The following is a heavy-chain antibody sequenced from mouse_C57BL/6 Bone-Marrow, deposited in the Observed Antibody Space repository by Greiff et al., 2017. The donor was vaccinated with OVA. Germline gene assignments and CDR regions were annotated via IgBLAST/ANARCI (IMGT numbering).Heavy chain of an antibody. D-gene: IGHD1-1*01. V-gene: IGHV5-6*01. CDR1: GFTFSSYG. Sequence: EVKLVESGGDLVKPGGSLKLSCAASGFTFSSYGMSWVRQTPDKRLEWVATISSGGSYTYYPDSVKGRFTISRDNAKNTLYLQMSSLKSEDTAMYYCARHRMTTVADYYAMDYWGQGTSVTVSS. J-gene: IGHJ4*01. CDR3: ARHRMTTVADYYAMDY. CDR2: ISSGGSYT.